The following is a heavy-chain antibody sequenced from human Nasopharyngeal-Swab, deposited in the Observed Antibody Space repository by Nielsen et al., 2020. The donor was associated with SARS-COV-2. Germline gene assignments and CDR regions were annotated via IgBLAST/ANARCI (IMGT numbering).Heavy chain of an antibody. Sequence: WIRQPPGKGLEWVSYISSSSSTIYYADSVKGRFTISRDNAKNSLYLQMNSLRDEDTAVYYCARDSLWFGELTFDYWGQGTLVTVS. D-gene: IGHD3-10*01. J-gene: IGHJ4*02. CDR2: ISSSSSTI. V-gene: IGHV3-48*02. CDR3: ARDSLWFGELTFDY.